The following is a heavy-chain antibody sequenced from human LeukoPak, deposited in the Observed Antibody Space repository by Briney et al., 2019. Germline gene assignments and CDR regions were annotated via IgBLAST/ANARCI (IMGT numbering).Heavy chain of an antibody. CDR3: ARESAAAGDWFFDL. Sequence: GGSLRLSCAASGFNFPPYWMHWVRRAPGKGLVWVSRVSYDGLTTAYAESVKGRFTISRDNARNTVDLQMNSLRAEDTAVYYCARESAAAGDWFFDLWGRGSLVIVSS. J-gene: IGHJ2*01. CDR1: GFNFPPYW. V-gene: IGHV3-74*01. CDR2: VSYDGLTT. D-gene: IGHD6-25*01.